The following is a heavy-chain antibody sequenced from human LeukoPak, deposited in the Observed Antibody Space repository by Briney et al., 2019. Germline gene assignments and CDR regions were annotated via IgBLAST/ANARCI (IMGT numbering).Heavy chain of an antibody. CDR3: ARDFVYYDSSGSTYYYGMDV. Sequence: PGGSLRLSCAASGFTFSSYGMHWVRQAPGKGLEWVAVISYDGSNKYYADSVKGRFTISRDNSKNTLYLQMNSLRAEDTAVYYCARDFVYYDSSGSTYYYGMDVWGQGTTVTVSS. CDR1: GFTFSSYG. D-gene: IGHD3-22*01. J-gene: IGHJ6*02. V-gene: IGHV3-30*03. CDR2: ISYDGSNK.